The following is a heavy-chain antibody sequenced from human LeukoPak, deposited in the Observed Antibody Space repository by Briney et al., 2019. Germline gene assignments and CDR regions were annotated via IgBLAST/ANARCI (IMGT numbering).Heavy chain of an antibody. Sequence: SGGSLRLSCVASGFTFSKHSMNWVRQAPGKGLEWVSSISSSSSYIYYADSVKGRFTNSRDNAKNSLYLQMNSLRAEDTAVYYCARDRMSGIAEGLAPDAFDIWGQGIMVTVSS. D-gene: IGHD6-13*01. CDR1: GFTFSKHS. J-gene: IGHJ3*02. CDR2: ISSSSSYI. V-gene: IGHV3-21*01. CDR3: ARDRMSGIAEGLAPDAFDI.